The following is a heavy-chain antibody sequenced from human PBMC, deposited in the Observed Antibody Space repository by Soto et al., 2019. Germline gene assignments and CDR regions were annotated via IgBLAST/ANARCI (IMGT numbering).Heavy chain of an antibody. J-gene: IGHJ4*02. D-gene: IGHD3-9*01. CDR3: ARSPHFDGYNDY. Sequence: QVQLQESGPGLVKPSQTLSLTCTVSGDSISSGGYYWSWIRQHPGKGLEWIAHIDYSGSTYYNPSLKSRVTISVDTSKNQFSLKLSSVTEADTAVYYCARSPHFDGYNDYWGQGTLVTVSS. V-gene: IGHV4-31*03. CDR1: GDSISSGGYY. CDR2: IDYSGST.